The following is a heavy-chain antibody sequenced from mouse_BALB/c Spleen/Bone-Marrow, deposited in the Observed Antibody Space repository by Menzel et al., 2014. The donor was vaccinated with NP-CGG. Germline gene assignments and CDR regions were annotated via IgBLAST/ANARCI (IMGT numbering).Heavy chain of an antibody. J-gene: IGHJ3*01. D-gene: IGHD1-2*01. Sequence: VQLKESGAELVKPGASVRLSCTASGFNIKDTFIHWVKQRPEQGLEWIGRIDPANGNTEYDPKFQGKATITADTSSNTAYLQLSSLTSDDTAVYYCAREFGFTSYFSYWGQGTLVTVSA. CDR2: IDPANGNT. V-gene: IGHV14-3*02. CDR3: AREFGFTSYFSY. CDR1: GFNIKDTF.